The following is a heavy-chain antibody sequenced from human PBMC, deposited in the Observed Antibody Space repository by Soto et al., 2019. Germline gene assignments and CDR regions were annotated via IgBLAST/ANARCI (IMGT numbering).Heavy chain of an antibody. Sequence: GGSLRLSCAASGFTFSSYSMNWVRQAPGKGLEWVSYISSSSSTIYYADSVKGRFTISRDNAKNSLYLQMNSLRAEDTAVYYCARVPFRAGESYFDYWGQGTLVTVSS. J-gene: IGHJ4*02. CDR1: GFTFSSYS. CDR2: ISSSSSTI. CDR3: ARVPFRAGESYFDY. D-gene: IGHD3-10*01. V-gene: IGHV3-48*04.